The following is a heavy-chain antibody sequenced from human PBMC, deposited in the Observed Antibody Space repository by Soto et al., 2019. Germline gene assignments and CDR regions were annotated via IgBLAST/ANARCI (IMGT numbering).Heavy chain of an antibody. CDR2: ISSSSSTI. Sequence: GGSLRLSCAASGFTFSSYSMNWVRQAPGKGLEWVSYISSSSSTIYYADSVKGRFTISRDNAKNSLYLQMNSLRDEDTAVYYCARDRRDYGDYVDAIDIWGQGTMVTVSS. CDR3: ARDRRDYGDYVDAIDI. J-gene: IGHJ3*02. D-gene: IGHD4-17*01. V-gene: IGHV3-48*02. CDR1: GFTFSSYS.